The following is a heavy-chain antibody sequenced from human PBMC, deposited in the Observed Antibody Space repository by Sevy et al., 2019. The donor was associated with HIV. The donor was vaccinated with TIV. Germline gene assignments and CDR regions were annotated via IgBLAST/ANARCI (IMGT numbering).Heavy chain of an antibody. D-gene: IGHD3-10*01. CDR1: GYTFTSYA. V-gene: IGHV1-3*01. CDR2: INAGNGNT. J-gene: IGHJ6*03. Sequence: ASVKVSCKASGYTFTSYAMHWVRQAPGQRLEWMGWINAGNGNTKYSQKVQGRVTITRDTSATTAYMELSSLRYEDTAVYYCAREKRSYYGSGSYPIPTLYMDVWGKGTTVTVSS. CDR3: AREKRSYYGSGSYPIPTLYMDV.